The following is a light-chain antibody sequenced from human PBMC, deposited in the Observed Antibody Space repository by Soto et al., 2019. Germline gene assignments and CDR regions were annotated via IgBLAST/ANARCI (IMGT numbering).Light chain of an antibody. Sequence: QSALTQPPSASGSPGQSVTISCTGTSSDVGRYNHVSWYQQHPGKAPKLMIFDVNKRPSGVPDRFSGSKSGNTASLTVSGLQAEDEADYYCIAYAGSIYVFGSGTKLTVL. CDR1: SSDVGRYNH. V-gene: IGLV2-8*01. CDR2: DVN. J-gene: IGLJ1*01. CDR3: IAYAGSIYV.